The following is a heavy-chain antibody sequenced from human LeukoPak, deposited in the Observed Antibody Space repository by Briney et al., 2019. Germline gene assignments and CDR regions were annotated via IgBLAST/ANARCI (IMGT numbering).Heavy chain of an antibody. CDR2: INHSGST. D-gene: IGHD6-19*01. CDR1: GGSFSGYY. Sequence: SETLSLTCAVYGGSFSGYYWSWIRQPPGKGLEWIGEINHSGSTNYNPSLKSRVTISVDTSKNQFSLKLSSVTAADTAVYYCARKLSYSSGWYEGPNWFGPWGQGTLVTVSS. J-gene: IGHJ5*02. V-gene: IGHV4-34*01. CDR3: ARKLSYSSGWYEGPNWFGP.